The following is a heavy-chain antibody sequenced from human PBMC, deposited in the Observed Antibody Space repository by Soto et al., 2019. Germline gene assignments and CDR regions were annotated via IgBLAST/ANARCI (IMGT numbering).Heavy chain of an antibody. CDR2: IYYSGST. CDR3: ARATQATGDFWRDYYYYYMDV. J-gene: IGHJ6*03. CDR1: GGSISSYY. Sequence: SETLSLTCTVSGGSISSYYWSWIRQPPGKGLQWIGYIYYSGSTNYNPSLKSRVTISVDTSKNQFSLKLSSVTAADTAVYYCARATQATGDFWRDYYYYYMDVWGKGTTVTVS. V-gene: IGHV4-59*01. D-gene: IGHD3-3*01.